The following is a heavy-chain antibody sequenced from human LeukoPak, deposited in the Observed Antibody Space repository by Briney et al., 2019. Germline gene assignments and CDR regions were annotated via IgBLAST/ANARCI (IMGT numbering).Heavy chain of an antibody. CDR1: RFTFSNYG. CDR2: INSRSSTI. CDR3: ARDLRFLENKDYYYGMDV. J-gene: IGHJ6*02. D-gene: IGHD3-3*01. V-gene: IGHV3-48*01. Sequence: GGSLRPSCAASRFTFSNYGVNWVRQAPGKGLEWVSYINSRSSTIYYADSVRGRFTISRDNAKNSLYLQMNSLRAEDTAVYYCARDLRFLENKDYYYGMDVWGQGTTVTVSS.